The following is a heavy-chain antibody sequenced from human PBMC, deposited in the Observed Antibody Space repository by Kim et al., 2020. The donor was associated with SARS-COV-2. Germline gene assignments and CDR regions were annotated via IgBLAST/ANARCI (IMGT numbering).Heavy chain of an antibody. J-gene: IGHJ6*02. CDR2: ISTSGSTI. CDR1: GFTFSDYY. Sequence: GGSLRLSCAASGFTFSDYYMSWIRQAPGKGLEWVSYISTSGSTIYYADSVKGRFTISRDNAKNSLYLQMNSLRDEDTAVYYCAREGSSLPYGMDVWGQGTTVTVSS. V-gene: IGHV3-11*01. CDR3: AREGSSLPYGMDV. D-gene: IGHD6-13*01.